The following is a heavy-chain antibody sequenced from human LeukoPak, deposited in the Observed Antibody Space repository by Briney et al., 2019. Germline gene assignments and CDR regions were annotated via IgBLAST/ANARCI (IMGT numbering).Heavy chain of an antibody. CDR2: IYTSGST. V-gene: IGHV4-4*07. CDR1: GGSISSYY. Sequence: SETLSLTCTVSGGSISSYYWSWIRQPAGKGLEWIGRIYTSGSTNYNPSLKSRVTMSVDTSKNQFSLKLSSVTAADTAVYYCAREGGYDSSGYDLDAFDIWGQGTMVTVSS. CDR3: AREGGYDSSGYDLDAFDI. D-gene: IGHD3-22*01. J-gene: IGHJ3*02.